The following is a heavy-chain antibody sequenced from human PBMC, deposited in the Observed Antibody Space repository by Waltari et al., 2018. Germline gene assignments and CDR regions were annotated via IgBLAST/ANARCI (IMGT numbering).Heavy chain of an antibody. CDR3: AREAVVVAATPRGDFDY. Sequence: QVQLVQSGAEVKKPGASVKVSCKASGYTFTSYAMHWVRQAPGQRLEWMGWINAGNGNTKYSQKFQGRVTITRDTSASTAYMELSSLRSEDTAVYYCAREAVVVAATPRGDFDYWGQGTLVTVSS. CDR1: GYTFTSYA. J-gene: IGHJ4*02. V-gene: IGHV1-3*01. D-gene: IGHD2-15*01. CDR2: INAGNGNT.